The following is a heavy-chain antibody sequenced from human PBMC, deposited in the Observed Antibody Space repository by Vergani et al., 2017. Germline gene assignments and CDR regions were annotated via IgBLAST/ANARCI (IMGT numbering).Heavy chain of an antibody. CDR2: ISSSVSTI. Sequence: QVQLVESGGGLVKPGGSLRLSCAASGFTFSDYYMSWIRQAPGKGLEWVSYISSSVSTIYYADSVKGRFTISRDNAKNSLYLQMNSLRAEDPAVYYCARGYYDYVWGSYRPTNWFDPWGQGTLVTVSS. V-gene: IGHV3-11*01. CDR3: ARGYYDYVWGSYRPTNWFDP. D-gene: IGHD3-16*02. J-gene: IGHJ5*02. CDR1: GFTFSDYY.